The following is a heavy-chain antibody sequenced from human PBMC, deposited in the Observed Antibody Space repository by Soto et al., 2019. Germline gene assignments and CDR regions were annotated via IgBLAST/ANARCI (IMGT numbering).Heavy chain of an antibody. CDR3: AKAKPDGDYIYNSMDV. J-gene: IGHJ6*02. CDR2: ISGSGGST. Sequence: LRLSCAASGFTFSSYAMSWVRQAPGKGLEWVSAISGSGGSTYYADSVKGRFTISRDNSKNTLYLQMNSLRAEDTAVYYCAKAKPDGDYIYNSMDVWRQGTTVSAS. V-gene: IGHV3-23*01. CDR1: GFTFSSYA. D-gene: IGHD4-17*01.